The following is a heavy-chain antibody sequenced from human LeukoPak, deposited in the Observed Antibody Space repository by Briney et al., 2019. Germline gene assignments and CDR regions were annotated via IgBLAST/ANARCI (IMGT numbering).Heavy chain of an antibody. Sequence: ASVKVSCKASGYTFTSYYMHWVRQAPGQGLEWIGIINPSGDSTSYAQKFQGRVTMTRDTSTSTVYMELSSLRSEDTAVYYCARASSGYYYFDYWGQGTLVTVSS. CDR2: INPSGDST. V-gene: IGHV1-46*01. D-gene: IGHD3-22*01. CDR1: GYTFTSYY. CDR3: ARASSGYYYFDY. J-gene: IGHJ4*02.